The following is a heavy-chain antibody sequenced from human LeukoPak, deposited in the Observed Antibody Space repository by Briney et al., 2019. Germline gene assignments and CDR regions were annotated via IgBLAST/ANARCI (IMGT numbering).Heavy chain of an antibody. Sequence: SETLSLTCTVSGYSISSGYYWGWIRQPPGKGLEWIGSIYHSGSTYYNPSLKSRVTISVNTSKNQFSLKLSSVTAADTAVYYCARGGANGFDYWGQGTLVTVSS. D-gene: IGHD1-26*01. CDR3: ARGGANGFDY. V-gene: IGHV4-38-2*02. J-gene: IGHJ4*02. CDR1: GYSISSGYY. CDR2: IYHSGST.